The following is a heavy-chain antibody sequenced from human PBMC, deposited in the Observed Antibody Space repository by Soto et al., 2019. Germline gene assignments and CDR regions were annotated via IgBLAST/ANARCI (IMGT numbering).Heavy chain of an antibody. J-gene: IGHJ4*02. CDR2: ISTSGHV. CDR1: GVSLSKYY. V-gene: IGHV4-4*07. CDR3: ARDNNDFWSLYPLAFDY. Sequence: TDTLSLTCSVSGVSLSKYYWSWIGEPAGKGLGCIGRISTSGHVVTKVSLRSRLTMSVDISNNHFSLKLTSGTAADTAVYNCARDNNDFWSLYPLAFDYWGQGALVTVSS. D-gene: IGHD3-3*01.